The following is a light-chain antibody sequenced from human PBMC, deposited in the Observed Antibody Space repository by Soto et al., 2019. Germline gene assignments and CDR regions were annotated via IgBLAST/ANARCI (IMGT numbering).Light chain of an antibody. J-gene: IGLJ2*01. V-gene: IGLV2-14*01. CDR1: SSDVGGYNY. CDR2: DVS. Sequence: QSALTQPASVSGSPGQSITISCTGTSSDVGGYNYVSWYQQHPGKAPKLMIYDVSNRPSGVSNRFSGSKSGNTASLTISGHQAEDEADYYCSSYTSSSTLGVVFGGGTKVTVL. CDR3: SSYTSSSTLGVV.